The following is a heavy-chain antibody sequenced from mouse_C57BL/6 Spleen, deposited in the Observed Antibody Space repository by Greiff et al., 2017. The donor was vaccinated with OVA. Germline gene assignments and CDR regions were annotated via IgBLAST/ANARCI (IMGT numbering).Heavy chain of an antibody. CDR1: GFTFSDYG. CDR3: ARDGYPYAMDY. CDR2: ISSGSSTI. Sequence: EVQGVESGGGLVKPGGSLKLSCAASGFTFSDYGMHWVRQAPEKGLEWVAYISSGSSTIYYADTVKGRFTISRHNDKNNKFLQMTSLRSEGTDMDYCARDGYPYAMDYWGQGTLVTVSS. D-gene: IGHD2-3*01. J-gene: IGHJ4*01. V-gene: IGHV5-17*01.